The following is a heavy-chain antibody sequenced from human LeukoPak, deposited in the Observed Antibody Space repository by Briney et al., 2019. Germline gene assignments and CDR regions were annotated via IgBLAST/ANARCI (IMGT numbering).Heavy chain of an antibody. D-gene: IGHD1-26*01. J-gene: IGHJ4*02. CDR3: ARRAGSYLYYFDY. Sequence: SETLSLTCTVSGRSISSSSYYCGRVRQPRGKGRVWIGYIYYSGSTNYNPALQIHVTITVDTSKTQSALKLRSVTAADTAVYYCARRAGSYLYYFDYWGQGTLVTVSS. CDR2: IYYSGST. V-gene: IGHV4-61*05. CDR1: GRSISSSSYY.